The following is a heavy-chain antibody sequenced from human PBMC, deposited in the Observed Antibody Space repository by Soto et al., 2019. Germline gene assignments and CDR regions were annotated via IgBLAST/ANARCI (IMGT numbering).Heavy chain of an antibody. V-gene: IGHV1-69*01. J-gene: IGHJ4*02. CDR3: ARGVDYESSAYYFFF. D-gene: IGHD3-22*01. Sequence: QVQLVQSGAEVKKPGSSVKVSCKASGGTFSRYALNWVRLAPGQGTEWMGGIVPMFGKPNYAKKFQGRVTITADESTSTAYMELSSLRSEDTAVYYCARGVDYESSAYYFFFWGQGTLVTVSS. CDR1: GGTFSRYA. CDR2: IVPMFGKP.